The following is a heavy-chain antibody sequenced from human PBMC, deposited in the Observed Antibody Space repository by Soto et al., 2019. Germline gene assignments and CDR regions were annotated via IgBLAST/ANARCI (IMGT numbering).Heavy chain of an antibody. V-gene: IGHV3-33*01. D-gene: IGHD3-22*01. CDR1: GFTFSSYG. Sequence: PGGSLRLSCAASGFTFSSYGMHWVRQAPGKGLEWVAVIWYDGSNKYYADSVKGRFTISRDNSKNKLYLQMNSLKAEDTAVYYCARGLHYYDSSGYYYYFDYWGQGTLVTVSS. CDR3: ARGLHYYDSSGYYYYFDY. CDR2: IWYDGSNK. J-gene: IGHJ4*02.